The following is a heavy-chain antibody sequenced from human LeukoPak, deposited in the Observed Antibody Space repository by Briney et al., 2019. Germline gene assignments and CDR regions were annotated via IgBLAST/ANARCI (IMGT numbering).Heavy chain of an antibody. CDR2: IYYSGST. J-gene: IGHJ4*02. V-gene: IGHV4-39*07. Sequence: SSETLSLTCTVSGGSISSSSYYWGWIRQPPGKGLEWIGRIYYSGSTYYNPSLKSRVTISVDTSRNQFSLKLSSVTAADTAVYYCARAHQLRYFDWLWHSGSFDYRGQGTLVTVSS. D-gene: IGHD3-9*01. CDR3: ARAHQLRYFDWLWHSGSFDY. CDR1: GGSISSSSYY.